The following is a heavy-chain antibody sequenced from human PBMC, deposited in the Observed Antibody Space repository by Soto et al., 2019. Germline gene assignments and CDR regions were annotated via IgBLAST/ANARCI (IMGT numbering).Heavy chain of an antibody. D-gene: IGHD3-22*01. CDR3: ARDCRYYYDSSGYRPVYYGMDV. Sequence: ASVKVSCKASGYPFTSYGISWVRQAPGQGLEWMGWISAYNGNTNYAQKLQGRVTMTTDTSTSTAYMELRSLGSDDTAVYYCARDCRYYYDSSGYRPVYYGMDVWGQGTTVTVSS. CDR2: ISAYNGNT. CDR1: GYPFTSYG. V-gene: IGHV1-18*01. J-gene: IGHJ6*02.